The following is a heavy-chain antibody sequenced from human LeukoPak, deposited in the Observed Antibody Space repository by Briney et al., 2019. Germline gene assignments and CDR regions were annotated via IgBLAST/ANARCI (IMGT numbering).Heavy chain of an antibody. Sequence: GESLKISCLGSGYSFNHYWIGWVRQMPGKGLEWMGIIYPLDSDIRYSPAFQGQVTLSVDKSMETAYLQWNSLKASDTAIYYCVRRNSYVDYWGQGTLVVVSS. CDR1: GYSFNHYW. D-gene: IGHD2-8*01. CDR2: IYPLDSDI. CDR3: VRRNSYVDY. V-gene: IGHV5-51*01. J-gene: IGHJ4*02.